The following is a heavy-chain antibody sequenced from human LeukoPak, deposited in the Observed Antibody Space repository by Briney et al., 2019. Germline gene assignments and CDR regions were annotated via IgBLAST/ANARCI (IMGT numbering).Heavy chain of an antibody. J-gene: IGHJ4*02. D-gene: IGHD4-23*01. V-gene: IGHV3-11*06. Sequence: GGSLSLSCAASGFTFSDYYMSWIRQAPGKGLEWVSYADSVKGRFTISRDNAKNSLFLHMNSLRPEDTALYYCATTNDIGNYYSDFWGQGSLVTVSS. CDR1: GFTFSDYY. CDR3: ATTNDIGNYYSDF.